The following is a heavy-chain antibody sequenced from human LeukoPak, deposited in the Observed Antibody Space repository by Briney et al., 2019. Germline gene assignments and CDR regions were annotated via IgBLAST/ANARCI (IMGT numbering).Heavy chain of an antibody. CDR2: INHSGST. D-gene: IGHD2-15*01. CDR3: ARGPPYCSGGSCYANWFDP. V-gene: IGHV4-34*01. J-gene: IGHJ5*02. CDR1: GGSFSGYY. Sequence: SETLSLTCAVYGGSFSGYYWTWIRQPPGKGLEWIGEINHSGSTNYNPSLKSRVTISVDTSKNQFSLKLSSGTAADTAVYYCARGPPYCSGGSCYANWFDPWGQGTLVTVSS.